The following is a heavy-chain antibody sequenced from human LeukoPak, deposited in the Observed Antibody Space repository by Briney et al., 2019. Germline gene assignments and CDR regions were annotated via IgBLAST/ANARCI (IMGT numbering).Heavy chain of an antibody. J-gene: IGHJ4*02. CDR2: ISSSSSYI. D-gene: IGHD3-9*01. V-gene: IGHV3-21*01. Sequence: GGSLRLSCAASGFTFDDYAMHWVRQAPGKGLEWVSSISSSSSYIYYADSVKGRFTISRDNAKNSLYLQMNSLRAEDTAVYYCARDPTHYDILTGYLPGPFDYWGQGTLVTVSS. CDR3: ARDPTHYDILTGYLPGPFDY. CDR1: GFTFDDYA.